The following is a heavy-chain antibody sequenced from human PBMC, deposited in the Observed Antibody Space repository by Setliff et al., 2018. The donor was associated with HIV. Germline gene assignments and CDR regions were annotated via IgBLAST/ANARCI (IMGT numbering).Heavy chain of an antibody. CDR2: IYYSGST. Sequence: SETLSLTCTVSGGSISSSSYYWGWIRQPPGKGLELIGSIYYSGSTYYNPSLKSRVTISVDTSKNQFSLKLSSVTAADTAVYYCAASVVHDAFDIWGQGTMVTVSS. D-gene: IGHD2-15*01. CDR3: AASVVHDAFDI. CDR1: GGSISSSSYY. J-gene: IGHJ3*02. V-gene: IGHV4-39*01.